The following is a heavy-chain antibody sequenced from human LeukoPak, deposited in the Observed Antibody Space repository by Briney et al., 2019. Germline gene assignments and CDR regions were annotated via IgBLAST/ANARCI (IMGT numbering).Heavy chain of an antibody. J-gene: IGHJ4*02. D-gene: IGHD2-2*01. CDR3: ARDQGYCSSATCYEVYQFDS. CDR2: ISTYNGNT. CDR1: GYIFTNYG. V-gene: IGHV1-18*04. Sequence: ASVKVPCKASGYIFTNYGINWVRQAPGQGLEWMGWISTYNGNTNYAQKLQGRVTMTTDTSTSTAYMELRSLRSDDTAVYYCARDQGYCSSATCYEVYQFDSWGQGTLVTVSS.